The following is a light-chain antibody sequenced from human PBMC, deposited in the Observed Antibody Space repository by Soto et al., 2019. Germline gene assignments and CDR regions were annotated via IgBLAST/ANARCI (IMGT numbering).Light chain of an antibody. Sequence: QSVLTQPPSASGTPGQRVTISCSGSSSNIGTNYVYWYQHLPGTAPKLLIYRNNQRPSGVPDRFSGSKSGTSASLAISGLRSEDESDYYCATWDDSLSGWVLGGGTQLTVL. CDR2: RNN. J-gene: IGLJ3*02. CDR3: ATWDDSLSGWV. V-gene: IGLV1-47*01. CDR1: SSNIGTNY.